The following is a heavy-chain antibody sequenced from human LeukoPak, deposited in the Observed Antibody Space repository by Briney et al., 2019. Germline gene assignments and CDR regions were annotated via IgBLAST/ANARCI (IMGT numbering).Heavy chain of an antibody. V-gene: IGHV4-61*01. J-gene: IGHJ5*02. D-gene: IGHD1-26*01. Sequence: SETLSLTCTVSGASVSSASYWGWIRHPPGKGVEWIAHIYNGVNTNYNPSLKSLVAISVDTSKNQFSLRLNSVTAADTAVYYCARSRAFNSGAFDPWGQGSLVTVSS. CDR3: ARSRAFNSGAFDP. CDR2: IYNGVNT. CDR1: GASVSSASY.